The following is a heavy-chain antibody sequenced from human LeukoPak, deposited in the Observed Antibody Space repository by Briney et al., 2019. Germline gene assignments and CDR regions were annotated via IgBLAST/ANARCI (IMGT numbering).Heavy chain of an antibody. J-gene: IGHJ3*02. Sequence: ASVTVSCKASGFTFTSSAVQWVRQARGQRLEWIGWIVVGSGNTNYAQKFQERVTITRDMSTSTAYMELSSLRSEDTAVYYCAAAFYDILTGYGNAFDIWGQGTMVTVSS. CDR3: AAAFYDILTGYGNAFDI. V-gene: IGHV1-58*01. D-gene: IGHD3-9*01. CDR1: GFTFTSSA. CDR2: IVVGSGNT.